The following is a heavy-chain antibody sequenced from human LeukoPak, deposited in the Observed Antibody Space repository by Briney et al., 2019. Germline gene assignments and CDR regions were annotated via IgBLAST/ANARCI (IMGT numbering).Heavy chain of an antibody. CDR1: GYTFTSHS. V-gene: IGHV1-18*01. CDR2: ISAYNGNT. J-gene: IGHJ4*02. Sequence: ASVKVSCKTSGYTFTSHSISWVRQAPGQGLEWMGWISAYNGNTNYAQKLQGRVTMTTDTSTSTAYMELRSLRSDDTAVYYCARALVTPSYYFDYWGQGTLVTVSS. CDR3: ARALVTPSYYFDY. D-gene: IGHD4-23*01.